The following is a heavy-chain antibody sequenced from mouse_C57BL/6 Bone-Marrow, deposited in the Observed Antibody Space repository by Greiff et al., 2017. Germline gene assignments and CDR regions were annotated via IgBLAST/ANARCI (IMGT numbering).Heavy chain of an antibody. CDR2: INPSTGGT. V-gene: IGHV1-42*01. CDR3: ARSPGYCSSYPHWYFDV. Sequence: EVQLQQPGPELVKPGASVKISCKASGYSFTGYYMNWVKQSPEKSLEWIGEINPSTGGTTYNQKFKAKATLTVDKSSSTAYMQLKSLTSEDSAVYYCARSPGYCSSYPHWYFDVWGTGTTVTVSS. CDR1: GYSFTGYY. J-gene: IGHJ1*03. D-gene: IGHD1-1*01.